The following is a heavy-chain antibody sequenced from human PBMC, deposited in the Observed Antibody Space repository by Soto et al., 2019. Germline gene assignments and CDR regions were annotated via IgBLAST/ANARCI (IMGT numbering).Heavy chain of an antibody. J-gene: IGHJ6*02. CDR3: ARMSSLITMVRGVISHLYFYYGMDV. Sequence: PSETLSLTCTVSGGSISSGGYYWSWIRQHPGKGLGWIGYIYYSGSTYYNPSLKSRVTISVDTSKNQFSQKLSSVTAADTAVYFCARMSSLITMVRGVISHLYFYYGMDVWGQGTPVTVS. CDR1: GGSISSGGYY. CDR2: IYYSGST. V-gene: IGHV4-31*03. D-gene: IGHD3-10*01.